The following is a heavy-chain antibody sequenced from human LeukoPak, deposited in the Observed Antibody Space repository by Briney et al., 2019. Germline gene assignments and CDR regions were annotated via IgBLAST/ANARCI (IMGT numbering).Heavy chain of an antibody. Sequence: PSETLSLTCTVSGDSISSGDHYWSWIRQPPGTGLEWIGYIHYSGSTYYNPSLKSRVIISVDMSKNQFSLSLNPLTAADSAVYYCARAVADKNSWYYFDYWGQGTLVTVSS. CDR2: IHYSGST. D-gene: IGHD2/OR15-2a*01. J-gene: IGHJ4*02. V-gene: IGHV4-30-4*01. CDR3: ARAVADKNSWYYFDY. CDR1: GDSISSGDHY.